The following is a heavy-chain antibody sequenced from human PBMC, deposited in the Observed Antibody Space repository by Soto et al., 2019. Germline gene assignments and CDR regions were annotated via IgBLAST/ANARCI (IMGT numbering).Heavy chain of an antibody. CDR3: ARAVTIFGVVAPQFDY. J-gene: IGHJ4*02. CDR1: GGSISSGGYY. V-gene: IGHV4-31*03. Sequence: QVQLQESGPGLVKPSQTLSLTCTVSGGSISSGGYYWSWIRQHPGKGLEWIGYIYYSGSTYYNPSLTSRVTISVDTSKNQFSLKLSSVTAADTAVYYCARAVTIFGVVAPQFDYWGQGTLVTVSS. D-gene: IGHD3-3*01. CDR2: IYYSGST.